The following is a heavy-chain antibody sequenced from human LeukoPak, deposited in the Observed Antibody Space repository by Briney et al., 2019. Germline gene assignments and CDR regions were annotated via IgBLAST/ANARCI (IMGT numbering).Heavy chain of an antibody. CDR2: ISGSGGST. CDR3: AKDPKWFGELLYLGRQALAYYYGMDV. Sequence: GGSLRLSCAASGFTFSSYAMSWVRQAPGKGLEWVSAISGSGGSTYYADSVKGRFTISRDNSKNTLYLQMNSLRAEDTAVYYCAKDPKWFGELLYLGRQALAYYYGMDVWGQGTTVTVSS. V-gene: IGHV3-23*01. D-gene: IGHD3-10*01. CDR1: GFTFSSYA. J-gene: IGHJ6*02.